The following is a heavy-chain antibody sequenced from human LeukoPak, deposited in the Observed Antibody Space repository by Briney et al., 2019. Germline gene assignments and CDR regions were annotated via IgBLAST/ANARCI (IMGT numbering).Heavy chain of an antibody. Sequence: SETLSLTCTVSGYSISSGYYWGWIRQPPGKGLEWTGSIYHSGSIYYNPSLKSRVTISVDTSKNQFSLKLSSVTAADTAVYYCARSEAPVATTDYWGQGTLVTVSS. V-gene: IGHV4-38-2*02. CDR2: IYHSGSI. D-gene: IGHD2-15*01. J-gene: IGHJ4*02. CDR1: GYSISSGYY. CDR3: ARSEAPVATTDY.